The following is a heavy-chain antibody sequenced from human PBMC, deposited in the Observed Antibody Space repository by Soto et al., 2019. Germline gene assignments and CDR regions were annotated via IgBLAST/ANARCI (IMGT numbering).Heavy chain of an antibody. CDR3: ARDRGTLGYCSSTSCNTDYYYYYMDV. V-gene: IGHV3-66*01. D-gene: IGHD2-2*02. CDR2: XXSGVST. J-gene: IGHJ6*03. CDR1: GFTVSSNY. Sequence: GGSLRLSCAASGFTVSSNYMSWVRQAPGKGLXXVSVXXSGVSTYYADSVKGRFTISRDNSKNTLYLQMNSLRAEDTAVYYCARDRGTLGYCSSTSCNTDYYYYYMDVWGKGTTVTVSS.